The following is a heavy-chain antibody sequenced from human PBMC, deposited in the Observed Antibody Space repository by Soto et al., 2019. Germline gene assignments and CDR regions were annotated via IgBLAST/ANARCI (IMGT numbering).Heavy chain of an antibody. Sequence: SETLSLTCTVSGRSMSGYYWSWIRQPAGERLEWIGRIYTSGTTDCNPSLKGRVTMSVDTSKNQFSLKLTSVTAADTALYYCAREDYYDTGYYVVWGQGTQVTVSS. J-gene: IGHJ4*02. CDR3: AREDYYDTGYYVV. CDR1: GRSMSGYY. D-gene: IGHD3-9*01. CDR2: IYTSGTT. V-gene: IGHV4-4*07.